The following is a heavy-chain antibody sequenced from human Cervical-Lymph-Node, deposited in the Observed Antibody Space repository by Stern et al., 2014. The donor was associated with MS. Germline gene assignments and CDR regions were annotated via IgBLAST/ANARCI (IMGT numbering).Heavy chain of an antibody. CDR3: ARGPVEMATSSFDY. CDR2: IYYSGST. CDR1: GGSISSHY. Sequence: QVQLQESGPGLVKTSETLSLTCTVSGGSISSHYWSWIRQPPGKGLEWIGYIYYSGSTNYNPSLKSRVTISVDTSKNQFSLKLSSVTAADTAVYYCARGPVEMATSSFDYWGQGTLVTVSS. V-gene: IGHV4-59*11. D-gene: IGHD5-24*01. J-gene: IGHJ4*02.